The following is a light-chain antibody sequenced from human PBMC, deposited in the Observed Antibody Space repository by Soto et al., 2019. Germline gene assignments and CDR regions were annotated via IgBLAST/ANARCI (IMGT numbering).Light chain of an antibody. J-gene: IGKJ1*01. CDR1: QSFSGNY. V-gene: IGKV3-20*01. Sequence: PGERVTLSCRASQSFSGNYLTWYQHKPGQAPRLLIYGSYLRATGIPDRFSGSGSGTDFSLTITRLEPEDFAVYYCQQYGSSLITFGQGTKVDIK. CDR2: GSY. CDR3: QQYGSSLIT.